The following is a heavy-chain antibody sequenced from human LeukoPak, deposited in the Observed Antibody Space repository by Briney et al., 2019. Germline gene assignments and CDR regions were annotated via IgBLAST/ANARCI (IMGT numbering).Heavy chain of an antibody. CDR1: GFTFSSYA. Sequence: PGGSLRLSCAASGFTFSSYAMSWVRQAPGKGLEWVSAISGSGGSTYYADSVKGRFTISRDNSKNTLYLQMNSLRAEDTAVYYCAKERNGYSSSYYGMDVWGQGTTVTVSS. V-gene: IGHV3-23*01. J-gene: IGHJ6*02. CDR2: ISGSGGST. CDR3: AKERNGYSSSYYGMDV. D-gene: IGHD6-13*01.